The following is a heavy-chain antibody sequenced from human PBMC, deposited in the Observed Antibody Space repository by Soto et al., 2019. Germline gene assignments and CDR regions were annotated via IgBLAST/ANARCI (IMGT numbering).Heavy chain of an antibody. CDR1: GGSISSYY. J-gene: IGHJ4*02. V-gene: IGHV4-59*01. Sequence: QVQLQESGPGLVKPSETLSLTCTVSGGSISSYYWSWIRQPPGKGLEWIGYIYYSGSTNYNPSLKRRVTKSVDTSKNQFALKLSSVTAADTAVYYCARAEASSDYDFWSGYFNYWGQGTLVTVSS. CDR2: IYYSGST. D-gene: IGHD3-3*01. CDR3: ARAEASSDYDFWSGYFNY.